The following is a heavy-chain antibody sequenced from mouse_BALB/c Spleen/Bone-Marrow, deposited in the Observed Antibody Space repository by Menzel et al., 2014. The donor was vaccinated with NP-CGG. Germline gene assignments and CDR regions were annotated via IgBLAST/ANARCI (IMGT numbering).Heavy chain of an antibody. D-gene: IGHD2-2*01. Sequence: QVHVKQLGPELVRLGVSVKISCKGSGYTFTDYAMHWVKQSHANSLEWIGVISTYSGNTNYNQNFKGKATMTVDKSSSTAYMELARLTSEDSAIYYCARYGYGYAGFAYWGQGTLVTVSA. V-gene: IGHV1S137*01. CDR1: GYTFTDYA. J-gene: IGHJ3*01. CDR2: ISTYSGNT. CDR3: ARYGYGYAGFAY.